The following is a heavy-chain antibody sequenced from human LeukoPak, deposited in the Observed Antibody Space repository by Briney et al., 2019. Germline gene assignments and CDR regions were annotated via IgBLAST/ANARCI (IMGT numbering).Heavy chain of an antibody. Sequence: GGSLRLSCAASGFTFSSYSMNWVRQAPGKGLEWVSYISSSSSTIYYADSVKGRFTISRDNAKNSLYLQMNSLRAEDTAVYYCARDLDSCGPRCAWFDPWGQGTLVTVPS. D-gene: IGHD3/OR15-3a*01. CDR1: GFTFSSYS. CDR2: ISSSSSTI. CDR3: ARDLDSCGPRCAWFDP. J-gene: IGHJ5*02. V-gene: IGHV3-48*01.